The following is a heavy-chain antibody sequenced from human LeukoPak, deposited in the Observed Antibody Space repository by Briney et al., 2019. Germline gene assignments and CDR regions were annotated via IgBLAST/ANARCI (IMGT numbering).Heavy chain of an antibody. CDR3: TTAPDSTLDY. CDR1: GFTFSSYA. CDR2: ISGSGGST. J-gene: IGHJ4*02. D-gene: IGHD1-14*01. V-gene: IGHV3-23*01. Sequence: GGSLRLSCAASGFTFSSYAMSWVRQAPGKGLEWVSAISGSGGSTYYADSVKGRFTISRDNSKNTLYLQMNSLKTEDTAVYYCTTAPDSTLDYWGQGTLVTVSS.